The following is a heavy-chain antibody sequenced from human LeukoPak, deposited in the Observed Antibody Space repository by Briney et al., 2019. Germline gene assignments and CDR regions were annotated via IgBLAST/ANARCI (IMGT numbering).Heavy chain of an antibody. CDR1: VYTFTNYL. CDR2: IYPGDSAT. CDR3: ARREGFDY. V-gene: IGHV5-51*01. Sequence: GESLQISCKGSVYTFTNYLIGWVRQIPGKGLEWMRIIYPGDSATRYSPSFQGQVTISADKCISTAYLQWSSLKASDTAMYYCARREGFDYWGQGTLVTVSS. J-gene: IGHJ4*02.